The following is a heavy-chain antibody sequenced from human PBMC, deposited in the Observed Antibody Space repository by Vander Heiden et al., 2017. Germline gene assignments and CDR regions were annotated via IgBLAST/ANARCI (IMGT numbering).Heavy chain of an antibody. V-gene: IGHV4-59*01. J-gene: IGHJ4*02. CDR1: GGSISSYY. D-gene: IGHD3-9*01. CDR2: IYYSGST. Sequence: QVQLQESGPGLVKPSETLSLTCTVSGGSISSYYWSWIRQAPGKGLEWIGYIYYSGSTNYNPSLKSRVTISVDTSKNQFSLKLSSVTAADTAVYYCARSPRYYDILTGYYNSLFDYWGQGTLVTVSS. CDR3: ARSPRYYDILTGYYNSLFDY.